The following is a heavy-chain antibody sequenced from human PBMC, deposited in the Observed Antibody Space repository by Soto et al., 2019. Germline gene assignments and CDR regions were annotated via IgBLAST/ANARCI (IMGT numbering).Heavy chain of an antibody. J-gene: IGHJ4*02. CDR2: IMPIFAAP. CDR1: GGTISTNV. Sequence: HVQLMQSGAEVKKPGSSVKVSCKASGGTISTNVISWVRQAPGQGLEWMGEIMPIFAAPNNAQKFQGRLTITADTSTTTVYMELSSLTSEDTAVYFCATGARYCGGGSCYPDDCGQGTLVIVSS. D-gene: IGHD2-15*01. CDR3: ATGARYCGGGSCYPDD. V-gene: IGHV1-69*06.